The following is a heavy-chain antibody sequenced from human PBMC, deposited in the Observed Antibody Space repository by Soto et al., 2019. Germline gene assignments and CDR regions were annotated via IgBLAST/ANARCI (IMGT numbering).Heavy chain of an antibody. V-gene: IGHV1-3*01. CDR2: IAPGNGNT. Sequence: QVQLVQSGAEVKKPGASVKVFCKASGYTFTDYAIHWVRLAPGQRLELMGWIAPGNGNTKYSQNFQGRVTITRDTSATTAYMELSSLRSEDTAVYYCAKGSRMWTPDYWGQGTLVTVSS. J-gene: IGHJ4*02. CDR3: AKGSRMWTPDY. D-gene: IGHD2-21*01. CDR1: GYTFTDYA.